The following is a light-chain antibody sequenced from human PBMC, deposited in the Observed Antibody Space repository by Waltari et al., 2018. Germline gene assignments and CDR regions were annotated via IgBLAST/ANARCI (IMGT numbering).Light chain of an antibody. CDR3: LQDYNYPRT. J-gene: IGKJ2*01. Sequence: LPMTPSPSSLSASGGGRVTITCRASQGIRNELAWYQQKPGKAPKVLIYGASSLQSGVPSRFTGSGSDTDFTLTISSLQPEDFATYYCLQDYNYPRTFGQGTKLEIK. CDR1: QGIRNE. CDR2: GAS. V-gene: IGKV1-6*01.